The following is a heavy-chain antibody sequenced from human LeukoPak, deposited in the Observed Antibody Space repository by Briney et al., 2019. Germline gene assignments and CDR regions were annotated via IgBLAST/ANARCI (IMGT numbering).Heavy chain of an antibody. CDR2: ISGSGGGT. V-gene: IGHV3-23*01. CDR1: GFTFSSYA. CDR3: AKDKLGAGGQSDY. Sequence: PGGSLRLSCAAAGFTFSSYAMSWVRQAPGKWMEWVSSISGSGGGTYYTDSVQGRFTMSRDNSKNTLSLQMNSLRAEDTALYYGAKDKLGAGGQSDYWGQGTLVTVSS. J-gene: IGHJ4*02. D-gene: IGHD6-13*01.